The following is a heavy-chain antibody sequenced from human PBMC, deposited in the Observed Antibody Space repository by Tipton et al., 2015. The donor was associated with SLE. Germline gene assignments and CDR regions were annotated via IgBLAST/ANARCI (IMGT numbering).Heavy chain of an antibody. CDR1: GGSISSSSYY. Sequence: TLSLTCTVYGGSISSSSYYWTWIRQPPGKGLEWIGSIHYSGTTYYNPSLKSRITISEDTSKNQFSLKLTSVTAADTAVYYCARRSITPYFDYWGQGTLVTVSS. V-gene: IGHV4-39*07. J-gene: IGHJ4*02. CDR3: ARRSITPYFDY. CDR2: IHYSGTT. D-gene: IGHD2/OR15-2a*01.